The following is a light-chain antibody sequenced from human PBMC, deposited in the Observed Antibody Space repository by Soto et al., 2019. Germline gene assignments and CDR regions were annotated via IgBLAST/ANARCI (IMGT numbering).Light chain of an antibody. Sequence: EIVLTQSPATLSLSPGERATLSCRASQSISSYLGWYQQKPGQAPRLLIYDASNRATGIPVRFSGSGSGTAFTLTISSLEPEDFAVYYCQQRSEWPLTFGGGTRVEIK. CDR3: QQRSEWPLT. CDR1: QSISSY. V-gene: IGKV3-11*01. CDR2: DAS. J-gene: IGKJ4*01.